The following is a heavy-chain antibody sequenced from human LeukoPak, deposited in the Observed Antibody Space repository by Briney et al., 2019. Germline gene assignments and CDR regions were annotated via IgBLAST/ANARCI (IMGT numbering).Heavy chain of an antibody. CDR3: AGGLNGQFDY. V-gene: IGHV3-11*01. CDR2: ISSSGNTI. Sequence: GGSLRLSCAASGFTFSDHYMDWVRQAPGKGLECVSYISSSGNTIYYADSVKGRFTMSRDNAKNSLYLQMNSLRAEDTAVYHCAGGLNGQFDYWGQGTLVTVSS. J-gene: IGHJ4*02. CDR1: GFTFSDHY. D-gene: IGHD1-1*01.